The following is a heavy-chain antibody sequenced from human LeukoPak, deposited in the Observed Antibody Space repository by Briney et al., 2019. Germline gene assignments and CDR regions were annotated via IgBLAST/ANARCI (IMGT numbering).Heavy chain of an antibody. D-gene: IGHD2-21*02. V-gene: IGHV1-18*01. J-gene: IGHJ4*02. CDR1: GGTFSSYA. CDR2: ISAYNGNT. Sequence: ASVKVSCKASGGTFSSYAISWVRQAPGQGLEWMGWISAYNGNTNYAQKLQGRVTMTTDTSTSTAYMELRSLRSDDTAVYYCARDSIAGTMHIVVVTAFDYWGQGTLVTVSS. CDR3: ARDSIAGTMHIVVVTAFDY.